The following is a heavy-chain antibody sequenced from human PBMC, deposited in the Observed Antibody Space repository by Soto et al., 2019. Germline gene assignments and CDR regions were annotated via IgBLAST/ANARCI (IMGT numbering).Heavy chain of an antibody. D-gene: IGHD6-13*01. Sequence: EMQLLESGGGLVQAGGSLRLSCAASGFTVSSYALNWVRQAPGKGLELVSVISSSTYYAVSVKGWCPISRDTSMNTLYLQMYSLGAEDTAIYFCAFRMYSSRWYYLGYWGQGTLVTVSS. CDR1: GFTVSSYA. CDR3: AFRMYSSRWYYLGY. V-gene: IGHV3-23*01. CDR2: ISSST. J-gene: IGHJ4*02.